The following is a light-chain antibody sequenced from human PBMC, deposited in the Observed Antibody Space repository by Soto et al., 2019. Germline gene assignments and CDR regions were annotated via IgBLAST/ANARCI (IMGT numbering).Light chain of an antibody. V-gene: IGKV3-20*01. CDR3: QQYGSSGT. J-gene: IGKJ1*01. Sequence: EIVLTQSPSTLSFSPWERAALSFRASQSVGNYLAWYQQKPGQAPRLLIYGASNRATGIPDRFSGSGSGTDFTLTISRLEPEDFAVYYCQQYGSSGTFGQGTKVDI. CDR1: QSVGNY. CDR2: GAS.